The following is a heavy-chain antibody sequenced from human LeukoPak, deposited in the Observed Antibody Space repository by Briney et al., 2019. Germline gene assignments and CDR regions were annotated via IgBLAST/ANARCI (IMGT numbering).Heavy chain of an antibody. J-gene: IGHJ6*03. Sequence: GGSLRLSCAASGFTFSSYGMHWVRQAPGKGLEWVAFIRYDGSNKYYADSVKGRFTISRDNSKNTLYLQMNSLRAEDTAVYYCAKDVKRAYYMDAWGKGTTVTVSS. D-gene: IGHD2/OR15-2a*01. CDR1: GFTFSSYG. CDR2: IRYDGSNK. V-gene: IGHV3-30*02. CDR3: AKDVKRAYYMDA.